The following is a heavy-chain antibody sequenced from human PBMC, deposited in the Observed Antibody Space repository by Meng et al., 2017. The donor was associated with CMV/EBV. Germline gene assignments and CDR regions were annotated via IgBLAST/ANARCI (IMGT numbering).Heavy chain of an antibody. CDR1: GFTFSDFY. Sequence: GESLKISCAASGFTFSDFYMSWIRQAPGKGLEWVSYISSSGSTIYHADSVKGRFTISRDNAKNSLYLQMNSLRAEDTAVYYCARDRRYCSSTSCYPPYYYYYGMDVWGQGTTVTVSS. D-gene: IGHD2-2*01. J-gene: IGHJ6*02. V-gene: IGHV3-11*01. CDR2: ISSSGSTI. CDR3: ARDRRYCSSTSCYPPYYYYYGMDV.